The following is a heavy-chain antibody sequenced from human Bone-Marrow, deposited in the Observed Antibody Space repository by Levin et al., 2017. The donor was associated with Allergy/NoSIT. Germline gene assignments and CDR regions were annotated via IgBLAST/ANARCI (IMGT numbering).Heavy chain of an antibody. D-gene: IGHD2-2*01. CDR1: GLSLGNFA. CDR3: AREPLGVSMVVERAWFDP. CDR2: ISKNGDT. V-gene: IGHV3-23*01. J-gene: IGHJ5*02. Sequence: QTGGSLRLSCAASGLSLGNFAMDWVRQAPGKGLEWVSSISKNGDTYYADSVKGRFTMSRDNAKDTVFLHMNNLSGDDTAVYYCAREPLGVSMVVERAWFDPWGQGTQVTVSS.